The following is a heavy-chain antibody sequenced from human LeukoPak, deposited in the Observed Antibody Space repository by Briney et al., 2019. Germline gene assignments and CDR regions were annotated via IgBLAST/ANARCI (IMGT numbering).Heavy chain of an antibody. V-gene: IGHV1-69*13. CDR3: ARDRFRGTTLDYFDY. Sequence: SVTVSCKASGGTFSSYAIRWVRQAPGQGLEWMGGIIPIFGTANYAQKFQGRVTITADESTSTAYMELRSLRSEDTAVYYCARDRFRGTTLDYFDYWGQGTLVTVSS. D-gene: IGHD1-1*01. CDR1: GGTFSSYA. J-gene: IGHJ4*02. CDR2: IIPIFGTA.